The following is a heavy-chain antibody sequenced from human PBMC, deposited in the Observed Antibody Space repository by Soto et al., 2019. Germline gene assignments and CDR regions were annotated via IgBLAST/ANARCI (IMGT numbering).Heavy chain of an antibody. CDR1: GFTFSSYG. CDR3: SIDYVFWSGYSHYYYYGMDV. Sequence: GGSLRLSCAASGFTFSSYGMHWVRQAPGKGLEWVAVIWYDGSNKYYADSVKGRFTISRDNSKNTLYLQMNSLRAEDTAVYYCSIDYVFWSGYSHYYYYGMDVWGQGTTVTVSS. V-gene: IGHV3-33*01. D-gene: IGHD3-3*01. J-gene: IGHJ6*02. CDR2: IWYDGSNK.